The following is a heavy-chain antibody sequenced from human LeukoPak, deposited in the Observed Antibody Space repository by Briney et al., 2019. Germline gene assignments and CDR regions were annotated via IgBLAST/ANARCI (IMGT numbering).Heavy chain of an antibody. CDR1: GGSISSYY. Sequence: SETLSLTCTVSGGSISSYYWSWIRQPPGKGLEWIGYIYATGSTNYNPSLKSRVTISVDTSKNQFSLKLSSVTAADTAVYYCARGRPVIPYYYYYYMDVWGKGTTVTVSS. V-gene: IGHV4-4*09. CDR2: IYATGST. J-gene: IGHJ6*03. CDR3: ARGRPVIPYYYYYYMDV. D-gene: IGHD4-11*01.